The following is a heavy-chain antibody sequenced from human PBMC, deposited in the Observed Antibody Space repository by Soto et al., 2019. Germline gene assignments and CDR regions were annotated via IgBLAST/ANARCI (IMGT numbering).Heavy chain of an antibody. CDR1: GYTFTSYG. D-gene: IGHD3-22*01. CDR2: ISAYNGNT. J-gene: IGHJ4*02. Sequence: ASVKVSCKASGYTFTSYGISWVRQAPGQGLEWMGWISAYNGNTNYAQKLQGRATMTTDTSTSTAYMELRSLRSDDTAVYYCAREGHTYYYDSSGSPGRFDYWGQGTLVTVSS. CDR3: AREGHTYYYDSSGSPGRFDY. V-gene: IGHV1-18*01.